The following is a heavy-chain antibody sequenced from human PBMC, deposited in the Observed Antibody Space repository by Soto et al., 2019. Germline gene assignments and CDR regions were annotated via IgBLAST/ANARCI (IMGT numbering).Heavy chain of an antibody. CDR3: AGQTFTIAAASYGRSNWFDP. V-gene: IGHV4-39*01. D-gene: IGHD6-25*01. Sequence: SETLSLTCSASGGSITSSSHFWGWVRQPPGKGLEWIATIYFTGNTYYTPSLKSRLTMSIDTSKNEFSLRLNSVTAADTAVYYCAGQTFTIAAASYGRSNWFDPWGLGTLVTVSS. CDR2: IYFTGNT. J-gene: IGHJ5*02. CDR1: GGSITSSSHF.